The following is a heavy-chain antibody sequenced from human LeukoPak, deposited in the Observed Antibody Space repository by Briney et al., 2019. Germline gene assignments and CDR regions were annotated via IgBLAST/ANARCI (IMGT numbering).Heavy chain of an antibody. J-gene: IGHJ3*02. CDR1: GFTFSSYS. D-gene: IGHD4-17*01. V-gene: IGHV3-21*04. CDR2: ISSSSSYI. CDR3: AKGNYGDYLGQAFDI. Sequence: PGGSLRLSCAASGFTFSSYSMNWVRQAPGKGLEWVSSISSSSSYIYYADSVKGRFTISRDNAKNSLYLQMNSLRAEDTAVYYCAKGNYGDYLGQAFDIWGQGTMVTVSS.